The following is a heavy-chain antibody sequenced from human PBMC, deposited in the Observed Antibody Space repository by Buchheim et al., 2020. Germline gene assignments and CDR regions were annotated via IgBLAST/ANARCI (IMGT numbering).Heavy chain of an antibody. CDR2: IKQDGSEK. CDR3: ARERYYDFWSGYPSRGMDV. V-gene: IGHV3-7*01. CDR1: GFTFSSYW. Sequence: EVQLLESGGGLVQPGGSLRLSCAASGFTFSSYWMSWVRQAPGKGLEWVANIKQDGSEKYYVDSVKGRFTISRDNAKNSLYLQMNSLRAEDTAVYYCARERYYDFWSGYPSRGMDVWGQGTT. D-gene: IGHD3-3*01. J-gene: IGHJ6*02.